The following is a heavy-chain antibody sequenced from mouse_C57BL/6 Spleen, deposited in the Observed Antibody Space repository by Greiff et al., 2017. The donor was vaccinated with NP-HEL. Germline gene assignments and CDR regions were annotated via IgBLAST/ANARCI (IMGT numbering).Heavy chain of an antibody. CDR3: ARGVLYWYFDV. Sequence: EVHLVESGPGLVKPSQSLSLSCSVTGYSITSGYYWNWIRQFPGNKLEWMGYISYDGSNNYNPSLKNRISITRDTSKNQFFLKLNSVTTEDTATYYCARGVLYWYFDVWGTGTTVTVSS. CDR2: ISYDGSN. V-gene: IGHV3-6*01. CDR1: GYSITSGYY. J-gene: IGHJ1*03.